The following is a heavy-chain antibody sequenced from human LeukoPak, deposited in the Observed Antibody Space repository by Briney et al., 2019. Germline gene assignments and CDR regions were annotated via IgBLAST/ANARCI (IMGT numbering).Heavy chain of an antibody. D-gene: IGHD3-10*01. CDR3: ATSITLLRGVVISGDWFDP. J-gene: IGHJ5*02. CDR1: GYTFTGYY. CDR2: ISPYNGNT. V-gene: IGHV1-18*04. Sequence: ASVKVSCNASGYTFTGYYMHWVRQAPGQGLEWVGSISPYNGNTNYAQKLQGRVTMTTDTSTSTAYMDLRSLRSDDTALYYCATSITLLRGVVISGDWFDPWGQGTLVTVSS.